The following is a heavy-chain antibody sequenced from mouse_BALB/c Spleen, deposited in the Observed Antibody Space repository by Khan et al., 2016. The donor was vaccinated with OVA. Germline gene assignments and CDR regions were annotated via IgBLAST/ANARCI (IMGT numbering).Heavy chain of an antibody. CDR2: ISSGGDNI. J-gene: IGHJ3*01. V-gene: IGHV5-9-3*01. D-gene: IGHD1-1*01. CDR3: ARHNYGPFAY. Sequence: EVELVESGGDLVKPGGSLKLSCSASGFTFSTYAMSWVRQTPEKRLEWVATISSGGDNIFYPDSVKGRFPISRDSAKNTLYLHMSSLRSEDTAMYYCARHNYGPFAYWGQGTLVTVSA. CDR1: GFTFSTYA.